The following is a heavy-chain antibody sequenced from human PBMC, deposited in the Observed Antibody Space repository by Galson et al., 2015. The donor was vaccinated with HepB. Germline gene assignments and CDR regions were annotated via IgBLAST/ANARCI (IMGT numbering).Heavy chain of an antibody. J-gene: IGHJ4*02. Sequence: SVKVSCKASGYTFTGYYMHWVRQAPGQGLEWMGWINPNSGGTNYAQKFQGRVTMTRDTSISTAYMELSRLRSDDTAVYYCARGPFHCSSTSCYTGAFDYWGQGTLVTVSS. CDR2: INPNSGGT. CDR1: GYTFTGYY. CDR3: ARGPFHCSSTSCYTGAFDY. D-gene: IGHD2-2*02. V-gene: IGHV1-2*02.